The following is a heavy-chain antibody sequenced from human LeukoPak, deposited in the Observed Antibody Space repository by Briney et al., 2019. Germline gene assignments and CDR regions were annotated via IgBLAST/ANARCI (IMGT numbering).Heavy chain of an antibody. Sequence: GGSLRLSCAASGFTFSSYNMNWVRQAPGKGLEWVSYISSGDKSIYYAESVQGRFTISRDNAKNSLYLQMNSLRADDTAVYYCARLRGYSYGFDYWGQGILVTVSS. J-gene: IGHJ4*02. CDR3: ARLRGYSYGFDY. V-gene: IGHV3-48*01. CDR1: GFTFSSYN. CDR2: ISSGDKSI. D-gene: IGHD5-18*01.